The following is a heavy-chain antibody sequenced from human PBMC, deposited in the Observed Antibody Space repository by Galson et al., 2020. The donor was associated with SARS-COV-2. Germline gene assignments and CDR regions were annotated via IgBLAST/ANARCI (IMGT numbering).Heavy chain of an antibody. D-gene: IGHD2-21*02. V-gene: IGHV3-30*04. CDR2: ISYDGSNK. Sequence: GGSLRLSCAASGFTFSSYAMHWVRQAPGKGLEWVAVISYDGSNKYYADSVKGRFTISRDNSKNTLYLQMNSLRAEDTAVYYCARVREGDNHYGMDVWGQGTTVTVSS. CDR3: ARVREGDNHYGMDV. CDR1: GFTFSSYA. J-gene: IGHJ6*02.